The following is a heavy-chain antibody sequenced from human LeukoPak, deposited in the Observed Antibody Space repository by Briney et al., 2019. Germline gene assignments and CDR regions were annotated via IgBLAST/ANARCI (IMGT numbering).Heavy chain of an antibody. D-gene: IGHD3-3*01. V-gene: IGHV3-7*01. J-gene: IGHJ4*02. CDR1: GFTFSNYW. CDR2: INPDGSEK. CDR3: VTYYDFWSAYRSDY. Sequence: GGSLRLSCAASGFTFSNYWMKWVRQPSGKGLEWVATINPDGSEKLYVDSVKGRFTISRDNAENSLYLQMNSLRAEDTAVYYCVTYYDFWSAYRSDYWGQGTLVTVSS.